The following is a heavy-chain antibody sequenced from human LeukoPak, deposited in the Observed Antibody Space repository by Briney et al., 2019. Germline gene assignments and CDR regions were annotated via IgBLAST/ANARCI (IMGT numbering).Heavy chain of an antibody. D-gene: IGHD3-10*01. J-gene: IGHJ4*02. CDR3: ATEAPGSYRFDN. V-gene: IGHV1-46*01. Sequence: ASVKVSCKASGDIFTNYHLHWVRLAPGRGLEWMGAVYTDGGTITNTRSFQDRVTMTRDVSTRTVYMELSSLNSEDTAVYYCATEAPGSYRFDNWGQEILVTVSS. CDR2: VYTDGGTI. CDR1: GDIFTNYH.